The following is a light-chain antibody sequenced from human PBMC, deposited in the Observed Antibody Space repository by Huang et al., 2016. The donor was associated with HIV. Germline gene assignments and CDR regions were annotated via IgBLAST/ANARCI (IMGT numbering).Light chain of an antibody. CDR3: MQGTHWPYT. Sequence: DVVMTQSPDSLPVTLGQPASISCRSSQSLVHSDGNPYFHWFHLRPGQSPRRLIYKVSYRDSGVPDRFSGGGSGTDFTLRISRVEAEDAGLYFCMQGTHWPYTFGQGTKLEIK. CDR2: KVS. CDR1: QSLVHSDGNPY. V-gene: IGKV2-30*02. J-gene: IGKJ2*01.